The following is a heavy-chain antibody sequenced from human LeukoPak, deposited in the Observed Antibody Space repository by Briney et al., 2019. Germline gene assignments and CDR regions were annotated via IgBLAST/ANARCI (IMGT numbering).Heavy chain of an antibody. CDR3: ASRYCSSTSCYSFRYYYYYMDV. V-gene: IGHV4-39*01. CDR1: GGSISSSSYY. CDR2: IYYSGST. D-gene: IGHD2-2*01. Sequence: PSETLSLTCTVSGGSISSSSYYWGWIRQPPGKGLEWIGSIYYSGSTYYNPSLKSRVTISVDTSKNQFSLKLSSVTAADTAVYYCASRYCSSTSCYSFRYYYYYMDVWGKGTTVTISS. J-gene: IGHJ6*03.